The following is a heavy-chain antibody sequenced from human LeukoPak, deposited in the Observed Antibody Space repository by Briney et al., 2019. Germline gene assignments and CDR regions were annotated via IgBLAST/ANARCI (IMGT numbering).Heavy chain of an antibody. Sequence: PGGSLRLSCAASGFIFSTFNMAWVRPAPGKGLEWVSSINTTSSYIYYADSMKGRFTISRDNAKNSLYLQLNSLRAEDTAVYYCAREQTYYDSGTYYNVFDYWGQGTLVTVSS. CDR3: AREQTYYDSGTYYNVFDY. V-gene: IGHV3-21*01. D-gene: IGHD3-10*01. J-gene: IGHJ4*02. CDR2: INTTSSYI. CDR1: GFIFSTFN.